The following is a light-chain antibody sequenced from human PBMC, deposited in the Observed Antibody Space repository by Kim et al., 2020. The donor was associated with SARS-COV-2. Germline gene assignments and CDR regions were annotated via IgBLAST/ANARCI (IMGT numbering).Light chain of an antibody. J-gene: IGKJ4*01. CDR3: QQRSNWFT. V-gene: IGKV3-11*01. Sequence: SLSPGERATLSCRASQSVRSYLAWYQQKPGQAPRLLIYGASNRATGTPVRFSGSGSGTDFILTITSLEPEDFAVYYCQQRSNWFTFGGGTKVDIK. CDR2: GAS. CDR1: QSVRSY.